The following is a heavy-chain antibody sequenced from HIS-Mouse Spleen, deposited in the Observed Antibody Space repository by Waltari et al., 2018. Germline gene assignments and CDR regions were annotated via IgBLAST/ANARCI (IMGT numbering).Heavy chain of an antibody. V-gene: IGHV4-39*07. Sequence: QLQLQQSGPGLVKPSETLSLTCTVSGGSISSSSYYWGWIRQPPGKGLEWIGSIYYSGRTDYSPALKIRVTISVDTSKNQFSLKLSSVTAADTAVYYCAREIPYSSSWYDWYFDLWGRGTLVTVSS. J-gene: IGHJ2*01. D-gene: IGHD6-13*01. CDR3: AREIPYSSSWYDWYFDL. CDR1: GGSISSSSYY. CDR2: IYYSGRT.